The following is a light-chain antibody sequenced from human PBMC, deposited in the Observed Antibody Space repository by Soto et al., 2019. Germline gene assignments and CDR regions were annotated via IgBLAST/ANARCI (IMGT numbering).Light chain of an antibody. Sequence: DIHMTQSPSSPSASVGDRVTITCRASQSISTYLNWYQQKPGKAPELLIYAASSLQSGVPSRFSGSGSGTDFTLTISSLQPEDFATYYCQQNFTTPYTFGQGTKLEIK. CDR2: AAS. CDR3: QQNFTTPYT. J-gene: IGKJ2*01. V-gene: IGKV1-39*01. CDR1: QSISTY.